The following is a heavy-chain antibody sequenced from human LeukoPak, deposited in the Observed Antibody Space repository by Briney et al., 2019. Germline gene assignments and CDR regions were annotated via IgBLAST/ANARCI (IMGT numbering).Heavy chain of an antibody. D-gene: IGHD2-21*02. J-gene: IGHJ5*02. CDR1: GGTFSSYA. V-gene: IGHV1-69*13. Sequence: SVKVSCKASGGTFSSYAISWVRQAPGQGLEWMGGIIPILGTANYAQKFQGRVTVTADESTSTAYMELSSLRSEDTAVYYCARDQACGGDCYSVRPFDPWGQGTLVTVSS. CDR2: IIPILGTA. CDR3: ARDQACGGDCYSVRPFDP.